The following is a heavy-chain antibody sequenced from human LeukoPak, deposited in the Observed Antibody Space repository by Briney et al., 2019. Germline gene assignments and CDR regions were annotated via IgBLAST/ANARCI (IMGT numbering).Heavy chain of an antibody. CDR1: GGSFSGYY. D-gene: IGHD6-6*01. Sequence: PSETLSLTCAGYGGSFSGYYWSWIRPPPGKGLEWIGEINHSGSTNYNPSLKSRVTISVDTSKNQFTLKLSSVTAADTAVYYCARVYSSSSGSYYYYGMDVWGQGTTVTVSS. CDR2: INHSGST. V-gene: IGHV4-34*01. CDR3: ARVYSSSSGSYYYYGMDV. J-gene: IGHJ6*02.